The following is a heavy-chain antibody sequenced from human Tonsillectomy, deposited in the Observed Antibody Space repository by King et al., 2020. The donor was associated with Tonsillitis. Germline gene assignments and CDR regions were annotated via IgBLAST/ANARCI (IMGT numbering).Heavy chain of an antibody. Sequence: VQLQESGPGLVKPSQTLSLTCTVSGGSISSGSYYWSWIRQPAGKGLEWIGRIYTSGSTNYNPSLKSRVTMSVDTPTNQFSLTLRSVTAADTAVYYCARDSKGSSSYFSDFDYWGQGTLVTVSS. J-gene: IGHJ4*02. CDR2: IYTSGST. CDR3: ARDSKGSSSYFSDFDY. D-gene: IGHD6-13*01. V-gene: IGHV4-61*02. CDR1: GGSISSGSYY.